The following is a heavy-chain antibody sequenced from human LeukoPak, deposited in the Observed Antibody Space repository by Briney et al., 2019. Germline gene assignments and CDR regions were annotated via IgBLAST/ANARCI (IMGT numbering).Heavy chain of an antibody. Sequence: GGSLRLSCAASGFTFSSYSMNWVRQAPGKGLEWVSSISSSSSYIYYAGSVKGRFTISRDNAKNSLYLQMNSLRAEDTAVYYCAKTTVSHDYWGQGTLVTVSS. CDR1: GFTFSSYS. J-gene: IGHJ4*02. CDR2: ISSSSSYI. D-gene: IGHD4-17*01. V-gene: IGHV3-21*01. CDR3: AKTTVSHDY.